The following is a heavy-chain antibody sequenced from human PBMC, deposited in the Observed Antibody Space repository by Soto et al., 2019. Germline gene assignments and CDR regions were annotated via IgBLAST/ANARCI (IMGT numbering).Heavy chain of an antibody. D-gene: IGHD3-16*02. Sequence: PGGSLGLSCAASGFTFSSYAMSWVRQAPGKGLEWVSAISGSGGSTYYADSVKGRFTISRDNSKNTLYLQMNSLRAEDTAVYYCAKGSGYDYVWGSYRYLYYYYYGMDVWGQGTTVTVSS. V-gene: IGHV3-23*01. CDR1: GFTFSSYA. CDR2: ISGSGGST. CDR3: AKGSGYDYVWGSYRYLYYYYYGMDV. J-gene: IGHJ6*02.